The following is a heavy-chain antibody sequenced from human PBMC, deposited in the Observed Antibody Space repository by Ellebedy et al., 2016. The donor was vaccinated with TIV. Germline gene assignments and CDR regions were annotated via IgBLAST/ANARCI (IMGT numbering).Heavy chain of an antibody. Sequence: GESLKISCAASGFRVSSNYMNWVRQAPGKGLEWVSVVSIGGDIHYADSVKGRFTLSRENSKNTVFLQMTSLRVEDTAVYYCARAPYESYGLDVWGQGTTVTVSS. J-gene: IGHJ6*02. D-gene: IGHD3-22*01. CDR1: GFRVSSNY. V-gene: IGHV3-53*01. CDR2: VSIGGDI. CDR3: ARAPYESYGLDV.